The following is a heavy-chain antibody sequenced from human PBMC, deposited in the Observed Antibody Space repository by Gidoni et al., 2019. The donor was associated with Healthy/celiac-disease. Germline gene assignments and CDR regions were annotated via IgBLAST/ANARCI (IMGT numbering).Heavy chain of an antibody. V-gene: IGHV3-23*01. J-gene: IGHJ6*02. CDR1: GFPFSSYA. D-gene: IGHD2-2*03. CDR2: ISGSGGST. CDR3: ANSESSWIFTAYYYYYGMDV. Sequence: EVQLLESGGGLVQPGGSLRLSCAASGFPFSSYAMSWVRQAPGKGLEWVSAISGSGGSTYYADSVKGRFTISRDNSKNTLYLQMNSLRAEDTAVYYCANSESSWIFTAYYYYYGMDVWGQGTTVTVSS.